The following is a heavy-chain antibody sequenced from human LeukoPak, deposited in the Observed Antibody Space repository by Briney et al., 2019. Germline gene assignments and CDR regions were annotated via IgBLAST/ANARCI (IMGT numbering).Heavy chain of an antibody. D-gene: IGHD3-3*01. CDR3: ARDGGSDYDLWSGYYW. CDR1: GGTFSSYA. Sequence: SVKVSCKASGGTFSSYAISWVRQAPGQGLEWMGGIIPIFGTANYAQKFQGRVTITADESTSTAYMELSSLRSEDTAVYYCARDGGSDYDLWSGYYWWGQGTLVTVSS. J-gene: IGHJ4*02. V-gene: IGHV1-69*01. CDR2: IIPIFGTA.